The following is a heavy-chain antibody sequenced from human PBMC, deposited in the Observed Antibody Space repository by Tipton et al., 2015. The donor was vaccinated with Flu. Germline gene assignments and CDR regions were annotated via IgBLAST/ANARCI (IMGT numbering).Heavy chain of an antibody. CDR1: GFTFKNHW. D-gene: IGHD3-3*01. V-gene: IGHV3-7*01. J-gene: IGHJ4*02. Sequence: SLRLSCAASGFTFKNHWMTWVRQAPGKGLEWVASIKQDGSQKYYVASVTGRFTISRDNAQNSLYLQMNSLRADDTAVYYCARGRIFGGQGTLVTVSS. CDR2: IKQDGSQK. CDR3: ARGRIF.